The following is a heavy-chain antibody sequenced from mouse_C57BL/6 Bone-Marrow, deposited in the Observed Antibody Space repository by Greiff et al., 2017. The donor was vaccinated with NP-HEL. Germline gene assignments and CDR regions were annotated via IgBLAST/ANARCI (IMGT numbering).Heavy chain of an antibody. Sequence: VQLQQSGPVLVKPGPSVKISCKASGFTFTDYYMHWVKQSHGKSLEWIGLVYPYNGGTSYNQKFKGKATLTVDTSSSTAYMELNSLTSEDSAVYCCARSPYYSRAWFADWGQGTLVTVSA. D-gene: IGHD2-5*01. CDR2: VYPYNGGT. CDR3: ARSPYYSRAWFAD. CDR1: GFTFTDYY. J-gene: IGHJ3*01. V-gene: IGHV1-36*01.